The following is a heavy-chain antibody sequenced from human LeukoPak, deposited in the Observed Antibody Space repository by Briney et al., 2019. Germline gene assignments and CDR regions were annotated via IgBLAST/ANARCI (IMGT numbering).Heavy chain of an antibody. CDR1: GFTFCSYW. CDR2: IHSDRIGT. Sequence: AGSLTFYCAASGFTFCSYWMHWIRQAPGQGLVWVSGIHSDRIGTSYADSVRGRFTISRDNANNTLYLQMNSLRVEDTAVYYCARDQGSFDYWGQGTLVTVSS. J-gene: IGHJ4*02. CDR3: ARDQGSFDY. V-gene: IGHV3-74*01.